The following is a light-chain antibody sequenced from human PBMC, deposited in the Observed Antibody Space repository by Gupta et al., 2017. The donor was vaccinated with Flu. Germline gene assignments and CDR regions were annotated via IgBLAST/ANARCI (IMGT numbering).Light chain of an antibody. CDR3: QLYVGSPPWT. V-gene: IGKV3D-20*01. CDR2: DAF. Sequence: EVVLTQSPATLSLSPGERATLSCGASQSFSSNLLAWYQQKPGLAPRLIIYDAFNRTAGTPDRFSGSGSGPDFTLTISRLEPEDSAVYYCQLYVGSPPWTFGQGTKLEI. J-gene: IGKJ2*02. CDR1: QSFSSNL.